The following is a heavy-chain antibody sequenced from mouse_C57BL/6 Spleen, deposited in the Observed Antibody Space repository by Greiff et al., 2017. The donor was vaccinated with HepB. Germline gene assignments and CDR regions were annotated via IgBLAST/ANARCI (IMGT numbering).Heavy chain of an antibody. CDR1: GYSITSGYY. CDR3: AREDNYSNYFDY. Sequence: VQLKESGPGLVKPSQSLSLTCSVTGYSITSGYYWNWIRQFPGNKLEWMGYISYDGSNNYNPSLKNRISITRDTSKNQFFLKLNSVTTEDTATYYCAREDNYSNYFDYWGQGTTLTVSS. V-gene: IGHV3-6*01. D-gene: IGHD2-5*01. J-gene: IGHJ2*01. CDR2: ISYDGSN.